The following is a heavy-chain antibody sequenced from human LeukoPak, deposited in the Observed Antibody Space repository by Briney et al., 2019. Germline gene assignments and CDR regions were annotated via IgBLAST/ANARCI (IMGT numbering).Heavy chain of an antibody. D-gene: IGHD3-22*01. CDR3: ARRTTYYYDSSGYSWFDP. CDR2: IYYSGST. CDR1: GGSISTYY. V-gene: IGHV4-59*01. Sequence: SETLSLTCTVSGGSISTYYWSWIRQPPGKGLEWIGYIYYSGSTNYNPSLKSRVTISVDTSKNQFSLKLSSVTAADTAVYYCARRTTYYYDSSGYSWFDPWGQGTLVTVFS. J-gene: IGHJ5*02.